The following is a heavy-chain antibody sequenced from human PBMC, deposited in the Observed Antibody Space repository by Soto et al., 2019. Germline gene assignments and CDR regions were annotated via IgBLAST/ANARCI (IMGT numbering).Heavy chain of an antibody. D-gene: IGHD5-12*01. J-gene: IGHJ6*02. CDR3: ARAGVATSENYYYYGMDV. CDR2: IWYDGSNK. CDR1: GVTFSSYG. Sequence: PGGSLRLSSAASGVTFSSYGMHWVRQAPGKGLEWVAVIWYDGSNKYYADSVKGRFTISRDNSKNTLYLQMHSLRAEDTAVYYCARAGVATSENYYYYGMDVWGQGTTVTVSS. V-gene: IGHV3-33*01.